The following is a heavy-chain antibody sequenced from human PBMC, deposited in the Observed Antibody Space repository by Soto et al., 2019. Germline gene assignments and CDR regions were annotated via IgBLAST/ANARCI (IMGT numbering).Heavy chain of an antibody. CDR2: IIPIFGTA. Sequence: QVPLVQSGAEVKKPGSSVKVSCKASGGTFSSYAISWVRQAPGQGLEWMGGIIPIFGTANYAQKFQGRVTITADESTSTAYMELSSLRSEDTAVYYCARTYSGYDYYYYYYGMDVWGQGTTVTVSS. D-gene: IGHD5-12*01. CDR1: GGTFSSYA. J-gene: IGHJ6*02. V-gene: IGHV1-69*01. CDR3: ARTYSGYDYYYYYYGMDV.